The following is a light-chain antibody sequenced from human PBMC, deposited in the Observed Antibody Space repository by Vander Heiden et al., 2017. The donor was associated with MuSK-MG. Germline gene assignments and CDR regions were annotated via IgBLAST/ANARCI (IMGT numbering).Light chain of an antibody. CDR1: HDITNY. Sequence: QMTQSPSSLSASVGDRVAITCRASHDITNYLSWYQQKPVKAPTLLIYDDSTLEPGVLSTISRSGSARSVTITIINMLAPDNATYYCRQEYFHRITFGEGTQVEIE. CDR3: RQEYFHRIT. J-gene: IGKJ5*01. CDR2: DDS. V-gene: IGKV1-33*01.